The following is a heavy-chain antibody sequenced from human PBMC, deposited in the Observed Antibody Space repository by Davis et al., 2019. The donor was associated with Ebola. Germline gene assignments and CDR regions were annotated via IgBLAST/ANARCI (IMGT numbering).Heavy chain of an antibody. V-gene: IGHV4-34*09. D-gene: IGHD5-18*01. CDR2: INHSGST. Sequence: LRLSCAVYGGSFSGYYWSWIRQPPGKGLEWIGEINHSGSTNYNPSLKSRVTISVDTSKNQFSLKLSSVTAADTAVYYCARDDGYSYGYGMDVWGQGTTVTVSS. CDR1: GGSFSGYY. J-gene: IGHJ6*02. CDR3: ARDDGYSYGYGMDV.